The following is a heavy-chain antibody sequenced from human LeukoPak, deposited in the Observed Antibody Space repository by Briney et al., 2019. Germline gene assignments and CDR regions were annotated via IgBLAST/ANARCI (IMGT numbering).Heavy chain of an antibody. CDR2: ISGSSGSA. CDR1: GFTFSRYA. D-gene: IGHD3-22*01. CDR3: AKERDSRGYFDY. J-gene: IGHJ4*02. V-gene: IGHV3-23*01. Sequence: GASLRLSCAASGFTFSRYAMSWVRQAPGKGLEWVSAISGSSGSAYYADSVKGRFTISRDNSKNTLYLQMHSLRAEDTAVYYCAKERDSRGYFDYWGQGTLVTVSS.